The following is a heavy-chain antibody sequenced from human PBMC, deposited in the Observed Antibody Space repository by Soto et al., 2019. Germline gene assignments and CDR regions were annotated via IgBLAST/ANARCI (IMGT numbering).Heavy chain of an antibody. V-gene: IGHV3-7*05. J-gene: IGHJ3*02. CDR3: AGLRGIAAPGRSPVDAFDI. CDR1: GFTFSSYW. D-gene: IGHD6-13*01. Sequence: GGSLRLSCAASGFTFSSYWMSWVRQAPGKGLEWVANIKQDGSEKYYVDSVKGRFTISRDNAKNSLYLQMNSLRAEDTAVYYCAGLRGIAAPGRSPVDAFDIWGQGTMVTVSS. CDR2: IKQDGSEK.